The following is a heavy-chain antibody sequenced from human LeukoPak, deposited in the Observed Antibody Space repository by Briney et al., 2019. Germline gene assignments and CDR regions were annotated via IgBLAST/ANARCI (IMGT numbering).Heavy chain of an antibody. D-gene: IGHD2-15*01. Sequence: RASQTLSLTCTVSGGSISSGGYYWSWIRQPPGKGLEWIGYIYYSGSTNYNPSLKSRVTISVDTSKNQFSLKLSSVTAADTAVYYCARGGTVVSFSFDYWGQGTLVTVSS. CDR1: GGSISSGGYY. CDR3: ARGGTVVSFSFDY. CDR2: IYYSGST. V-gene: IGHV4-61*08. J-gene: IGHJ4*02.